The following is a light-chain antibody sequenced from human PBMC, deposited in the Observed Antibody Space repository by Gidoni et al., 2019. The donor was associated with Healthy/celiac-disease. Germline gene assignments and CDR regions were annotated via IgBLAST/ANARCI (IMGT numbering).Light chain of an antibody. J-gene: IGKJ2*03. CDR3: QQRSNWPPARS. CDR1: QSVSSY. Sequence: EIVLTQSPATLSLSPGERATLSCRASQSVSSYFAWYQQKPGQAPSLLIYEASNRATGIPARFSGSGSGTDFTHTISSLEPEDSAVYYCQQRSNWPPARSFGQXTKLEIK. CDR2: EAS. V-gene: IGKV3-11*01.